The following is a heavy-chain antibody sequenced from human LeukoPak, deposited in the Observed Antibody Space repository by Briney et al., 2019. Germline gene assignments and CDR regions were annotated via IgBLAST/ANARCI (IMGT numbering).Heavy chain of an antibody. CDR2: ISGSGDST. Sequence: GGSLRLSCAASGFTFSSYAMSWVRQAPGKGLEWVSAISGSGDSTYYGDSVKGRSTISRDNSKDTLYLQMNTIRGEDTAVYYCVKGGDFEYWGQGTLVIVSS. CDR1: GFTFSSYA. CDR3: VKGGDFEY. J-gene: IGHJ4*02. V-gene: IGHV3-23*01. D-gene: IGHD5-24*01.